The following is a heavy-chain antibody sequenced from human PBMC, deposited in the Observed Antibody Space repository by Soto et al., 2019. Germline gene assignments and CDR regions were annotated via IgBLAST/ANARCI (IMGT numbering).Heavy chain of an antibody. J-gene: IGHJ6*02. D-gene: IGHD3-3*01. CDR2: INPSGGST. V-gene: IGHV1-46*01. CDR3: ARVKVPDFWSGCSYYYYYGMDV. Sequence: ASVKVSCKASGYTFTGYYMHWVRQAPGQGLEWMGIINPSGGSTSYAQKFQGRVTMTRDTSTSTVYMELSSLRSEDTAVYYCARVKVPDFWSGCSYYYYYGMDVWGQGTTVTVSS. CDR1: GYTFTGYY.